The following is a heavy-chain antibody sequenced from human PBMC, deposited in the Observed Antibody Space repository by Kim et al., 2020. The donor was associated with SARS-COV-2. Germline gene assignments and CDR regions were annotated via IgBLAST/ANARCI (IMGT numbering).Heavy chain of an antibody. CDR2: T. J-gene: IGHJ3*02. CDR3: WVGGGFDAFDI. V-gene: IGHV3-49*02. D-gene: IGHD3-16*01. Sequence: TEYAASVKGRFTISRDDSKSIAYLQMNSLKTEDTAVYYCWVGGGFDAFDIWGQGTMVTVSS.